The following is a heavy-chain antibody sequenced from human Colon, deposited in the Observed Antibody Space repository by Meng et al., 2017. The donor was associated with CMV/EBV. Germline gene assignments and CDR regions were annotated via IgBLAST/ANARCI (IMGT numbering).Heavy chain of an antibody. D-gene: IGHD3-10*01. Sequence: GQLVLLGAEVKERGASGQVSGKASGYTYTGYYARWVGQAPGQGLGWMGGMNPRSGGTNYGQKFPGRVTMTIDTSTSTSYMELSSLTPADTAVYYCAKQEIPRAGSSFDYWGQGTLVTVSS. V-gene: IGHV1-2*02. CDR3: AKQEIPRAGSSFDY. CDR1: GYTYTGYY. J-gene: IGHJ4*02. CDR2: MNPRSGGT.